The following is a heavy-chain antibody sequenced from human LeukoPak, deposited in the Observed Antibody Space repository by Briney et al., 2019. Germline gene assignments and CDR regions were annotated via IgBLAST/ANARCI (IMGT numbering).Heavy chain of an antibody. CDR1: GFTVSSYG. D-gene: IGHD6-13*01. J-gene: IGHJ4*02. CDR3: AKDRHYMSSWYGAGDS. Sequence: GGTLRLSCAASGFTVSSYGMTWVRQAPGKGLEWVSSLSGSGGGTYYAVSGKGRFTISRDNSKNTLYLQMNSLRAEDTAVYYCAKDRHYMSSWYGAGDSWGQGTLVTVSS. CDR2: LSGSGGGT. V-gene: IGHV3-23*01.